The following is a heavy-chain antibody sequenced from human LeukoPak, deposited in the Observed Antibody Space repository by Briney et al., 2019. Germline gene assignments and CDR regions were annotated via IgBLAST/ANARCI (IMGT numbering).Heavy chain of an antibody. CDR2: IYYSGST. D-gene: IGHD6-13*01. V-gene: IGHV4-59*08. Sequence: SETLSLTCTVSGGSISSYYWSWIRQPPGKGLEWIGYIYYSGSTNYNPSLKSRVTISVDTSKNQFSLKLSSVTAADTAVYYCGSLGDGYSSSWVDYWGQGTLVTDSS. CDR1: GGSISSYY. CDR3: GSLGDGYSSSWVDY. J-gene: IGHJ4*02.